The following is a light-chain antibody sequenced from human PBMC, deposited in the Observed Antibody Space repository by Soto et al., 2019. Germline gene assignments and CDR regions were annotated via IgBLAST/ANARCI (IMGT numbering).Light chain of an antibody. V-gene: IGLV2-8*01. J-gene: IGLJ3*02. CDR1: SSDVGAYKY. CDR2: EVS. CDR3: TSYVGSDIWV. Sequence: QSALTQPPSASGSPGQSVTISCTGTSSDVGAYKYVSWYQQYPGKAPKLMIYEVSKRPSGVPDRFSGSKSGNTASLTVSGLQAEDEADDYCTSYVGSDIWVFGGGTKVTV.